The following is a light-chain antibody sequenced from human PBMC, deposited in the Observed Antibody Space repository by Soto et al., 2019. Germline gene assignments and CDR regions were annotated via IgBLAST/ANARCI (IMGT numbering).Light chain of an antibody. V-gene: IGKV3-11*01. CDR2: DAS. CDR3: QQRSNRFT. J-gene: IGKJ3*01. Sequence: EIVLTKSPATLSLSPGERATLSCRASQSVSSYLAWYQQKPGQAPRLLIYDASNRATGIPARFSGSGSGTDFTLTISSLEPEDFAVYYCQQRSNRFTFGPGTKVDIK. CDR1: QSVSSY.